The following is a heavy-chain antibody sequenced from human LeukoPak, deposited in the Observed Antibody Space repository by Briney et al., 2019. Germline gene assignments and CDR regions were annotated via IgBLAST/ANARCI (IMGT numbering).Heavy chain of an antibody. CDR2: IYYSGST. J-gene: IGHJ3*02. D-gene: IGHD5-18*01. V-gene: IGHV4-30-2*03. CDR3: ARLYGLRGYSYGLRAFDI. Sequence: PSQTLSLTCTVSGGSISSGGYYWSWIRQPPGKGLEWIGSIYYSGSTYYNPSLKSRVTISVDTSKNQFSLRLSSVTAADTAVYYCARLYGLRGYSYGLRAFDIWGQGTMVTVSS. CDR1: GGSISSGGYY.